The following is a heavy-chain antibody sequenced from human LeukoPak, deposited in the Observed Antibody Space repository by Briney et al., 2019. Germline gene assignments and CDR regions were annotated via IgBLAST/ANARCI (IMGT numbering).Heavy chain of an antibody. D-gene: IGHD3-10*01. CDR2: LSGGGDSR. CDR3: AKAVRSMVTGGGYFDS. J-gene: IGHJ4*02. V-gene: IGHV3-23*01. CDR1: GFAFSNYA. Sequence: GGSLRLPCAASGFAFSNYAMSWVRQAPGKGLEWVSSLSGGGDSRYYADSVMGRFTISRDNSKNTLYLQMNSLRAEDTAVYYCAKAVRSMVTGGGYFDSWGQGTLVTVSS.